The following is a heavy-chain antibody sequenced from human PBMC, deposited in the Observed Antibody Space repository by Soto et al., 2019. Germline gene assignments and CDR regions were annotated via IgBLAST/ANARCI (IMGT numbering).Heavy chain of an antibody. J-gene: IGHJ3*01. CDR2: MNPKSSET. V-gene: IGHV1-8*01. D-gene: IGHD2-15*01. CDR3: ARGIVVSATRAFDV. Sequence: QVQLLPSGAEAKKPGASVRVPCTASGYTFTHHAVNWVRQTPGQGPEWVGWMNPKSSETGYAQIVQGSVKMTSDHSTSTAYMELSSLTSADTAIYFCARGIVVSATRAFDVWGEETKVTVSS. CDR1: GYTFTHHA.